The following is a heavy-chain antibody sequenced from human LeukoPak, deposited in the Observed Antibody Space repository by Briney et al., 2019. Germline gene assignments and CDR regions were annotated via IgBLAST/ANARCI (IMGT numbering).Heavy chain of an antibody. V-gene: IGHV3-23*01. CDR1: EFTFSSHA. D-gene: IGHD3-22*01. Sequence: GGSLRLSCVASEFTFSSHAMNWVRQAPGKGLEWVSSISGGGESTYYADSVKGRFTISRDNSKNTLYLQMNSLRAEDTAVYYCASAGGYYPFDAFDIWGQGTMVTVSS. J-gene: IGHJ3*02. CDR2: ISGGGEST. CDR3: ASAGGYYPFDAFDI.